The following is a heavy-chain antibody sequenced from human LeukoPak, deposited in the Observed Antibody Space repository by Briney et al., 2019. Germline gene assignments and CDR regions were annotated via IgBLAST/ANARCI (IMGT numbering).Heavy chain of an antibody. CDR1: GFTFSSYA. V-gene: IGHV3-30*04. CDR3: ARGARRNYYGSGSYSPYNWFDP. D-gene: IGHD3-10*01. J-gene: IGHJ5*02. CDR2: ISYDGSNK. Sequence: AGGSLRLSCAAPGFTFSSYAMHWVRQAPGKGLEWVAIISYDGSNKHYADSVKDRFTISRDNSKNTLYLQMNSLRTEDTAVYYCARGARRNYYGSGSYSPYNWFDPWGQGTLVTVSS.